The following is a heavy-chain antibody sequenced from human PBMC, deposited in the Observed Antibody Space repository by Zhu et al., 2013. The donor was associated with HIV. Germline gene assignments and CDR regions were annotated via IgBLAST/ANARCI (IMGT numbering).Heavy chain of an antibody. J-gene: IGHJ4*02. CDR2: IIPIFGTA. CDR3: ARAFQRESSRGALHYFDY. Sequence: QVQLVQSGAEVKKPGSSVKVSCKASGGTFSSYAISWVRQAPGQGLEWMGGIIPIFGTANYAQKFQGRVTITADESTSTAYMELSSLRSEDTAVYYCARAFQRESSRGALHYFDYWGQGTLVTVSS. CDR1: GGTFSSYA. D-gene: IGHD3-22*01. V-gene: IGHV1-69*01.